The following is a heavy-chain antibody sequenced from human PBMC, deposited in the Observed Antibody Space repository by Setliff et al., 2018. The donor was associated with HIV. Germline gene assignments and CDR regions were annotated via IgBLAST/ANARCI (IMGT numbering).Heavy chain of an antibody. V-gene: IGHV1-3*01. CDR2: INGGSGKI. Sequence: ASVKVSCKASGYTFTNYAIHWVRQAPGQTLEWMGCINGGSGKIEYSQKFQNRVTITRDTSASTAYMELSSLRSEDTAVYYCARATRITIVDIWGQGTMVTVSS. D-gene: IGHD3-9*01. CDR3: ARATRITIVDI. J-gene: IGHJ3*02. CDR1: GYTFTNYA.